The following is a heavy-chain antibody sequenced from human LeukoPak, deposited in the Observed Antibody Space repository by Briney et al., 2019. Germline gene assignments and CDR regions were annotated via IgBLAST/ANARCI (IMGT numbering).Heavy chain of an antibody. CDR1: GYTFTGYY. D-gene: IGHD6-13*01. J-gene: IGHJ4*02. CDR3: AIGAYSSSWAFDY. CDR2: INPNSGNT. V-gene: IGHV1-18*04. Sequence: ASVKVSCKASGYTFTGYYMHWVRQAPGQGLEWMGWINPNSGNTNYAQKLQGRVTMTTDTSTSTAYMELRSLRSDDTAVYYCAIGAYSSSWAFDYWGQGTLVTVSS.